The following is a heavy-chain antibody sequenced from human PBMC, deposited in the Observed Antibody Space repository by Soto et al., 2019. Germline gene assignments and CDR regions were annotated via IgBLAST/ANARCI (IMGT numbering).Heavy chain of an antibody. D-gene: IGHD3-10*01. CDR1: GGSTSSYY. CDR3: ARGPRGYVYYHGMDV. Sequence: ETLSLTCTVSGGSTSSYYVSWIRQSAGKGLEWIGRIDTSGTTNYNPSLKSRVTMSVDASKNHFSLNLSSVTAADTAVYYCARGPRGYVYYHGMDVWGQGTTVTVS. V-gene: IGHV4-4*07. CDR2: IDTSGTT. J-gene: IGHJ6*02.